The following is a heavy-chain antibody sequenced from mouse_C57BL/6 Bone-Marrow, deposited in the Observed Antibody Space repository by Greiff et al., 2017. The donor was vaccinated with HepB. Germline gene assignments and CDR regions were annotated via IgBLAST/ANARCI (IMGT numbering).Heavy chain of an antibody. Sequence: EVKLVESGGGLVQSGRSLRLSCATSGFTFSDFYMEWVRQAPGKGLEWIAASRNKANDYTTEYSASVKGRFIVSRDTSQSILYLQMNALRAEDTAIYYCARGVMSYWGQGTSVTVSS. CDR1: GFTFSDFY. CDR3: ARGVMSY. V-gene: IGHV7-1*01. J-gene: IGHJ4*01. CDR2: SRNKANDYTT.